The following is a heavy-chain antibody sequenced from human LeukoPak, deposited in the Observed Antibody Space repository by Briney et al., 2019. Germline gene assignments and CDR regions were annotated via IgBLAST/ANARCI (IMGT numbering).Heavy chain of an antibody. CDR2: ISSSSRPT. J-gene: IGHJ3*01. V-gene: IGHV3-48*01. CDR3: ARDHHRRLYDSQARDTFDV. Sequence: GGSLSLSCAASGFIFSSYSMNWVRQAPGKGLGLVSFISSSSRPTYYAGSVKGRVTLSRNHGKNSPYLQMNSLRAEDTAVYYCARDHHRRLYDSQARDTFDVWGQGTVVTVSS. CDR1: GFIFSSYS. D-gene: IGHD3-22*01.